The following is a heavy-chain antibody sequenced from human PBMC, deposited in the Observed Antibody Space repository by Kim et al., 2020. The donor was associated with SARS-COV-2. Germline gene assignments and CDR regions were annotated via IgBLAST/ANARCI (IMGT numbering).Heavy chain of an antibody. J-gene: IGHJ5*02. CDR2: IKQDGSEK. CDR1: GFTFSSYW. CDR3: ARSPWRGGYVRNWFDP. D-gene: IGHD5-12*01. Sequence: GGSLRLSCAASGFTFSSYWMSWVRQAPGKGLEWVANIKQDGSEKYYVDSVKGRFTISRDNAKNSLYLQMNSLRSEDTAVYYCARSPWRGGYVRNWFDPWGQGTLVTVSS. V-gene: IGHV3-7*01.